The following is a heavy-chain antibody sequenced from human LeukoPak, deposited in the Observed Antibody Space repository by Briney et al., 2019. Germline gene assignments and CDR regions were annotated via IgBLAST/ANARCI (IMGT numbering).Heavy chain of an antibody. J-gene: IGHJ6*03. CDR2: IYYSGST. CDR1: GGSISSRSYY. D-gene: IGHD1-26*01. V-gene: IGHV4-39*02. Sequence: SETLSLTCTVSGGSISSRSYYWGWIRQPPGKGLEWIGSIYYSGSTYHNPSLKSRVTISVDTSKNQFSLKLSSVTAADTAVYYCARESPGVGAKGYYMDVWGKGTTVTISS. CDR3: ARESPGVGAKGYYMDV.